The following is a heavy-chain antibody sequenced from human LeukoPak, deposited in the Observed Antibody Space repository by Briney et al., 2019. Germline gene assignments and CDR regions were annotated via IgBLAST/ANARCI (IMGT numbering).Heavy chain of an antibody. V-gene: IGHV1-18*01. J-gene: IGHJ4*02. CDR2: ISAYNGNT. D-gene: IGHD3-22*01. Sequence: ASVKVSCKASGGTFSSYAISWVRQAPGQGLEWMGWISAYNGNTNYAQKLQGRVTMTTDTSTSTAYMELRSLRSDDTAVYYCARARAWHDTSGFYFDYWGQGSQVTVAS. CDR1: GGTFSSYA. CDR3: ARARAWHDTSGFYFDY.